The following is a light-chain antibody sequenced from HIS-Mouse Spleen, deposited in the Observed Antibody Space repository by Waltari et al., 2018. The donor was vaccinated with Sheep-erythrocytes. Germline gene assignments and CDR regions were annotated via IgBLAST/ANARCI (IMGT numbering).Light chain of an antibody. CDR2: AAS. CDR1: QSISSY. J-gene: IGKJ2*01. V-gene: IGKV1-39*01. Sequence: DIQMTQSPSSLSASVGDRVTITCRASQSISSYLNWYQQKPGKAPKRLCYAASSLTSGVPSRFSGSGSGTEFTLTISSLQPEDFATYYCQQSYSTPYTFGQGTKLEIK. CDR3: QQSYSTPYT.